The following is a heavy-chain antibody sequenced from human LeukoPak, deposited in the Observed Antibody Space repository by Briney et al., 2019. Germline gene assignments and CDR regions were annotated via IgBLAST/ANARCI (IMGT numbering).Heavy chain of an antibody. J-gene: IGHJ4*02. V-gene: IGHV4-59*01. CDR3: ARGGNPFDY. D-gene: IGHD1-14*01. Sequence: SEILSLTCTVSGGSISSYYWSWIRQPPGKGLEWIGYIYYSGGTNYNPSLKSRVTISVDTSKNQFSLKLSSVTAADTAVYYCARGGNPFDYWGQGTLVTVSS. CDR1: GGSISSYY. CDR2: IYYSGGT.